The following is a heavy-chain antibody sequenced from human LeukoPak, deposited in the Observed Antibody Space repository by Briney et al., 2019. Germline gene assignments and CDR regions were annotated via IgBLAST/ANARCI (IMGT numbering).Heavy chain of an antibody. J-gene: IGHJ4*02. CDR3: GYYYEENYFDY. CDR1: GFTFSSYS. Sequence: GGSLRLSCAASGFTFSSYSMNWVCQAPEKGLEWVADIKCDGSEKYYVDSVKGRLTISRDNAKNSLYLQVNSLRAEDMTVPRRGYYYEENYFDYWGQGTLVTVSS. CDR2: IKCDGSEK. D-gene: IGHD3-22*01. V-gene: IGHV3-52*01.